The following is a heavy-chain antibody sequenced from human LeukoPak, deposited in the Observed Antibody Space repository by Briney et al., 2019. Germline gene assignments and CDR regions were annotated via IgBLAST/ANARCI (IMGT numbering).Heavy chain of an antibody. J-gene: IGHJ1*01. D-gene: IGHD6-19*01. CDR3: AKGPRIAVAGTPEYFQH. Sequence: PGRXXRLSCAASGFTSSSYGMHWVRQAPGKGLEWVAVIWYDGSNKYYADSVKGGFTISRDNSKKTLYMQMNSLRAEDTAVYYCAKGPRIAVAGTPEYFQHWGQGTLVTVSS. CDR2: IWYDGSNK. CDR1: GFTSSSYG. V-gene: IGHV3-33*06.